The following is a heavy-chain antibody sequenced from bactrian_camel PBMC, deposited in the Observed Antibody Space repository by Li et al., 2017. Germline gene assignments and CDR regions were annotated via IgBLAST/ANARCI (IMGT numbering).Heavy chain of an antibody. V-gene: IGHV3S31*01. D-gene: IGHD4*01. Sequence: DVQLVESGGGLVQPGGSLRLSCAASGFTFSIYAMTWVRQTPEKGLEWVSTIHSIHSSAGDAYYADSVKGRFTISRDYGKNMLYLQMNRLKLEDTAVYYCAAEGDYNEYDDLSPDRFAYWGQGTQVTVS. CDR1: GFTFSIYA. CDR2: IHSSAGDA. CDR3: AAEGDYNEYDDLSPDRFAY. J-gene: IGHJ6*01.